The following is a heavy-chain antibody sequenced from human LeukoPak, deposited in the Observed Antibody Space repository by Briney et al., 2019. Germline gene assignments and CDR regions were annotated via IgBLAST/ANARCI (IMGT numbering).Heavy chain of an antibody. V-gene: IGHV1-69*05. D-gene: IGHD3-10*01. CDR3: ARERLARGADYWYFDL. J-gene: IGHJ2*01. CDR1: GGTFGNYG. CDR2: LIPALGTA. Sequence: SVKVSCKASGGTFGNYGITWVRQAPGQGLEWMGGLIPALGTANFPPRVQGRVTMTTDHSKTTAYMEVSRLTSEDTAIYYCARERLARGADYWYFDLWGRGTLVTVSS.